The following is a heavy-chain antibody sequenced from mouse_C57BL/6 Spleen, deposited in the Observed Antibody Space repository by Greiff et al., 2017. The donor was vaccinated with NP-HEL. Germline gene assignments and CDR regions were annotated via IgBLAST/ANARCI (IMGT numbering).Heavy chain of an antibody. CDR1: GFTFSDYY. D-gene: IGHD2-2*01. V-gene: IGHV5-12*01. Sequence: EVQLVESGGGLVQPGGSLKLSCAASGFTFSDYYMSWVRQTPEKRLEWVAYISNGSGSTYYPDTVKGRFTISRDNAKNTLYLQVSRLKSEDTAMYYCARNGYMAGYFDVWGTGTTVTVSS. CDR2: ISNGSGST. CDR3: ARNGYMAGYFDV. J-gene: IGHJ1*03.